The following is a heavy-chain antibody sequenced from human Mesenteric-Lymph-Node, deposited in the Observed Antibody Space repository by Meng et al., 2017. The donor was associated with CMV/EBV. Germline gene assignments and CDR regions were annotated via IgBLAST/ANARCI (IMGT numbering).Heavy chain of an antibody. V-gene: IGHV3-23*01. CDR1: KFTFRNYA. D-gene: IGHD1-1*01. CDR3: AKVFDVTERTHGDYGLDV. Sequence: GESLKISCVASKFTFRNYAMSWVRQAPGKGLEWVSGISGSGNTAYYGDFVKGRFTISRDNSKNTLFLQMDSLTAEDTAVYYCAKVFDVTERTHGDYGLDVWGQGTTVTVSS. J-gene: IGHJ6*02. CDR2: ISGSGNTA.